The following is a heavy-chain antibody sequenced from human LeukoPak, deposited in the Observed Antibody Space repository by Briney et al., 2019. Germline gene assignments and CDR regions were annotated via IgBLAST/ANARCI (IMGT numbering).Heavy chain of an antibody. CDR2: IYHSGST. CDR1: GYSISSGYY. V-gene: IGHV4-38-2*02. D-gene: IGHD3-10*01. J-gene: IGHJ5*02. CDR3: ARIHGSGTYYNPQNWFDP. Sequence: SETLSLTCTVSGYSISSGYYWGWIRQPPGKGLEWIGSIYHSGSTYYNPSLKSRVTISVDTSKNQFSLKLSSVTAADTAVYHCARIHGSGTYYNPQNWFDPWGQGTLVTVST.